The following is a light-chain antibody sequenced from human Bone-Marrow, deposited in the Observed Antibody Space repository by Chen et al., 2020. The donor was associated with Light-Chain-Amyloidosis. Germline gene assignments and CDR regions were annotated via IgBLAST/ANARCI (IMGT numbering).Light chain of an antibody. V-gene: IGKV3-20*01. CDR3: QQYGTSPLT. CDR1: QTISSNY. J-gene: IGKJ4*01. Sequence: ELVLTQSPGTLSMSAGVGAHLSCRASQTISSNYLTCYQQKFGQAPMLLIYYSSSSATGIPDRCTSSGSGTDVTLTINRLEPDDFAMYYCQQYGTSPLTFGGGTKVEIK. CDR2: YSS.